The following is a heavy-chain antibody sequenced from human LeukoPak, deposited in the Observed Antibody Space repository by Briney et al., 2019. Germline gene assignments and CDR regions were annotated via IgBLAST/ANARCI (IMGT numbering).Heavy chain of an antibody. Sequence: PGGSLRLSCAASGFTVSSNDMTWVRQTPGKGLEWVSIIYSGGKTYYADSVKGRFTISRDNSKNTLYLQMNSLRAEDTAVFYCARDRPGDGYFDYWDQGTLVTVSS. V-gene: IGHV3-66*01. D-gene: IGHD3-10*01. CDR2: IYSGGKT. J-gene: IGHJ4*02. CDR3: ARDRPGDGYFDY. CDR1: GFTVSSND.